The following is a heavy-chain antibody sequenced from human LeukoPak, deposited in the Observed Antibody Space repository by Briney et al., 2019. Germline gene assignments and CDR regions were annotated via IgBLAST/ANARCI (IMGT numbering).Heavy chain of an antibody. V-gene: IGHV1-69*04. CDR3: ARDGFRDYVWGSYPYFDY. CDR1: GGTLSSYA. J-gene: IGHJ4*02. CDR2: IIPILGIA. D-gene: IGHD3-16*02. Sequence: ASVKVSCKASGGTLSSYAISWVRQAPGQGLEWMGRIIPILGIANYAQKFQGRVTITADKSTSTAYMELSSLRSEDTAVYYCARDGFRDYVWGSYPYFDYWGQGTLVTVSS.